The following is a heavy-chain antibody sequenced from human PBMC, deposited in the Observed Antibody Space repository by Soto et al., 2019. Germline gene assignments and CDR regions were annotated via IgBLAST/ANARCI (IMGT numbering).Heavy chain of an antibody. J-gene: IGHJ4*02. Sequence: QVQLVQSGAEVKKPGASVKVSCKASGYTFTSYYMHWVRQAPGQGLEWMGIINPSGGSTSYAQKLQGRVTMIRDTSTSTVYMELSSLRSEDTGLYYCARADFYGSGSYYLFGYWGQGTLVTVSS. CDR3: ARADFYGSGSYYLFGY. CDR1: GYTFTSYY. V-gene: IGHV1-46*01. D-gene: IGHD3-10*01. CDR2: INPSGGST.